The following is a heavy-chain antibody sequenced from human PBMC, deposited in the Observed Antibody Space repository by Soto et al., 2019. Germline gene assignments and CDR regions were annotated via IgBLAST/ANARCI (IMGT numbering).Heavy chain of an antibody. CDR2: ISSSSSYT. CDR3: ARDVLSIAVAGTSYYYYGMDV. D-gene: IGHD6-19*01. CDR1: GFTFSDYY. Sequence: QVPLVESGGGLVKPGGSLRLSCAASGFTFSDYYMSWIRQAPGKGLEWVSYISSSSSYTNYADSVKGRFTISRDNDKNSLDLQMNSLRAEDTAVYYCARDVLSIAVAGTSYYYYGMDVWGQGTTVTVSS. V-gene: IGHV3-11*05. J-gene: IGHJ6*02.